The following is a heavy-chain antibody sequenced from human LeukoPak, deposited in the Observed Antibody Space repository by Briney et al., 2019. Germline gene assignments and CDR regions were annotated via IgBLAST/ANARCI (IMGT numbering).Heavy chain of an antibody. CDR2: INQDGSTT. CDR1: GFTFSNHW. J-gene: IGHJ4*02. D-gene: IGHD5-12*01. Sequence: GGSLRLSCAASGFTFSNHWMHWVRQAPGKGLIWVSRINQDGSTTDYADSVKGRFTISRDNAKNTLFLQMSSLRAEDTALYFCAREVAATGRYFEYWGQGTLVTVSS. V-gene: IGHV3-74*01. CDR3: AREVAATGRYFEY.